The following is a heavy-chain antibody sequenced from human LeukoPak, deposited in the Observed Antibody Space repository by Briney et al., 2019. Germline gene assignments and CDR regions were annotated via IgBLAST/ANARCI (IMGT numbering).Heavy chain of an antibody. V-gene: IGHV4-31*03. CDR1: GASISSGGDC. CDR3: ARASRGKFGSGSYFHGPWRYYFDY. J-gene: IGHJ4*02. Sequence: PSESLSLTCSVSGASISSGGDCSSWLRQHPERGLEWVGFIYSGASTYFNPSFKSRVTMSLDTSKNQFSLNLSSLTAADTAVYYCARASRGKFGSGSYFHGPWRYYFDYWGQGTLVTVSS. D-gene: IGHD3-10*01. CDR2: IYSGAST.